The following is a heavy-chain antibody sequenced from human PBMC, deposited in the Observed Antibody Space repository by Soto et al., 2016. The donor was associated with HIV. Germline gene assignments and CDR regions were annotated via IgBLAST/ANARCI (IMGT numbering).Heavy chain of an antibody. D-gene: IGHD3-9*01. CDR3: ARRALTGYDY. CDR1: GGSFSNYY. CDR2: INHSGST. V-gene: IGHV4-34*02. J-gene: IGHJ4*02. Sequence: QVQLRQWGAELSKPSETLSLTCAVFGGSFSNYYWIWIRQPPGKGLEWIGEINHSGSTNYNPSLKSRVTISVDTSKNQFSLNLNSVTAADTAVYYCARRALTGYDYWGQGTLVTVSS.